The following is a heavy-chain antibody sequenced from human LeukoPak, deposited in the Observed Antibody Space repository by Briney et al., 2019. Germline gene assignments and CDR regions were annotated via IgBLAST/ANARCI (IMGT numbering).Heavy chain of an antibody. V-gene: IGHV3-48*03. CDR2: ISSSGSTM. Sequence: GGSLRLSCVASGFTFSNYEMNWVRQAPGKGLEWLSYISSSGSTMYYADSVKGRFTISRDNARNSLYLQMNNLRAEDTAVYHCARQGYSSTWEFEYWGQGTRVTVSS. CDR3: ARQGYSSTWEFEY. D-gene: IGHD6-13*01. CDR1: GFTFSNYE. J-gene: IGHJ4*02.